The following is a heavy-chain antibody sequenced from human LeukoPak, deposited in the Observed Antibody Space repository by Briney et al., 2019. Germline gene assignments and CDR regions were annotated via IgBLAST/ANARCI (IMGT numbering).Heavy chain of an antibody. CDR3: ARGRDYALYDY. D-gene: IGHD4-17*01. J-gene: IGHJ4*02. CDR1: GGSISSYY. CDR2: TYNTVST. Sequence: SETLSLTCTVSGGSISSYYWSCIRRPPGKGLEWIGYTYNTVSTNYNPSLKSRVTISADTSKNQFSLKLSSVTAADTAVYYCARGRDYALYDYWGQGTVVTVSS. V-gene: IGHV4-59*01.